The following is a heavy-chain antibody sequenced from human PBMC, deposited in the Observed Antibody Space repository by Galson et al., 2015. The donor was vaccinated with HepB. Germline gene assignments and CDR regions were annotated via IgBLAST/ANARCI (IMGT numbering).Heavy chain of an antibody. J-gene: IGHJ6*02. D-gene: IGHD3-9*01. Sequence: SVKVSCKVSGYTLTELSMHWVRQAPGKGLEWMGGFDPEDGETIYAQKFQGRVTMTKDTSTDTAYMELSSLRSEDTAVYYCATGGNVVLRYFDWADYYYYGMDVWGQGTTVTVSS. CDR1: GYTLTELS. CDR3: ATGGNVVLRYFDWADYYYYGMDV. V-gene: IGHV1-24*01. CDR2: FDPEDGET.